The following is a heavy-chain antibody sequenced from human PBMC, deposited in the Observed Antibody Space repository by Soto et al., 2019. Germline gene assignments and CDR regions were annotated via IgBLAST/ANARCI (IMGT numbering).Heavy chain of an antibody. Sequence: EVQLVESGGGLVQPGGSLRLSCAASGFTFSSYSMNWVRQAPGKGLEWVSYISSSSSTIYYADSVKGRFTISRDNAKNSLYLHMKSLRDEDTAVYYCARVLSGDYSSSSDHYWGQGTLVTVSS. CDR3: ARVLSGDYSSSSDHY. V-gene: IGHV3-48*02. D-gene: IGHD6-6*01. CDR1: GFTFSSYS. CDR2: ISSSSSTI. J-gene: IGHJ4*02.